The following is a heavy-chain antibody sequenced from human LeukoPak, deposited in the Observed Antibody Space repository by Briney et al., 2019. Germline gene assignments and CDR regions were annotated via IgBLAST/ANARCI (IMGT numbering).Heavy chain of an antibody. D-gene: IGHD3-3*01. J-gene: IGHJ4*02. CDR3: ARRVTIFGVVITYRLFDY. CDR2: IYYSGST. Sequence: PSETLSLTCTVSGGSISSSSYYWGWIRQPPGKGLEWFGSIYYSGSTYYNPSLKSRVTISVDTSKNQFSLKLSSVTAADTAVYYCARRVTIFGVVITYRLFDYWGQGTLVTVSS. V-gene: IGHV4-39*01. CDR1: GGSISSSSYY.